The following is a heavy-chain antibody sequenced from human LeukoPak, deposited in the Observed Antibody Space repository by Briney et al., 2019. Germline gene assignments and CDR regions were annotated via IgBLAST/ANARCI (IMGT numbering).Heavy chain of an antibody. J-gene: IGHJ4*02. CDR3: ARDGTYSSSLDSFDY. CDR1: GGSISSYY. V-gene: IGHV4-4*07. Sequence: SETLSLTCTVSGGSISSYYWSWIRQPAGKGLEWIGRIYTNGSTNYNPSLKSRVTMSVDTSKNQFSLKLSSVTAADTAVYYCARDGTYSSSLDSFDYWGQGTLVTVSS. D-gene: IGHD6-6*01. CDR2: IYTNGST.